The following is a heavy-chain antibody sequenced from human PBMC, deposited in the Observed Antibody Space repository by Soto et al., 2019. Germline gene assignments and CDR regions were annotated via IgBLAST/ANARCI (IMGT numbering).Heavy chain of an antibody. V-gene: IGHV1-18*01. D-gene: IGHD2-15*01. J-gene: IGHJ4*02. CDR2: ISAYNGNT. Sequence: GASVKVSCKASGYTFTSYCISWVRQAPGQGLEWMGWISAYNGNTNYAQKLQGRVTMTTDTSTSTAYMELRSLRSDDTAVYYCARDWASPGYCSGGSCYSDYWGQGTLVTVSS. CDR3: ARDWASPGYCSGGSCYSDY. CDR1: GYTFTSYC.